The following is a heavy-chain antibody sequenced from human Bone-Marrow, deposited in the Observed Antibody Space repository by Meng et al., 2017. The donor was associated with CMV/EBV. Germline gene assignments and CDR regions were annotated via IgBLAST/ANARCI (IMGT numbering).Heavy chain of an antibody. CDR1: GGSISSSSYY. J-gene: IGHJ5*02. Sequence: SETLSLTCTVSGGSISSSSYYWGWIRQPPGKGLEWIGSIYYSGSTYYNPSLKSRVTISVDTSKNQFSLKLSSVTAADTAVYYCTRGGTEGRGWFDPWGQGTLVTVSS. CDR3: TRGGTEGRGWFDP. V-gene: IGHV4-39*07. CDR2: IYYSGST. D-gene: IGHD1-26*01.